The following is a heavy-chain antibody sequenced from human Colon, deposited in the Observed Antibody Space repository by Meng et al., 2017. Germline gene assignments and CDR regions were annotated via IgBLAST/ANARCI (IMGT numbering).Heavy chain of an antibody. CDR3: ARDWGDVRGGFDF. J-gene: IGHJ4*02. V-gene: IGHV6-1*01. CDR2: TYYRSKYYN. D-gene: IGHD3-10*02. Sequence: QGQSPPSGPGLGKPSQTLSLTRAISGDSVSSNSAAWNWIRQSPSRGLEWLGRTYYRSKYYNDYALSVKSRITINPDTSKNQFSLQLNSVTPEDTAIYYCARDWGDVRGGFDFWGQGTLVTVSS. CDR1: GDSVSSNSAA.